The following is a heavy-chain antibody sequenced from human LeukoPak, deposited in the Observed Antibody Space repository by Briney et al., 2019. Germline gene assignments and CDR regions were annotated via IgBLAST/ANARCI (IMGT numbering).Heavy chain of an antibody. J-gene: IGHJ4*02. V-gene: IGHV1-3*01. D-gene: IGHD3-10*01. CDR1: GYTFTSYG. CDR3: ASSTSELLWFGVLKG. Sequence: ASVKVCCKASGYTFTSYGMHWVCQAPGQGLEWMGWINAGNGNTKYSQKFQGRVTITRDTSASTAYMELSSLRSEDTAVYYCASSTSELLWFGVLKGWGQGTLVTVSS. CDR2: INAGNGNT.